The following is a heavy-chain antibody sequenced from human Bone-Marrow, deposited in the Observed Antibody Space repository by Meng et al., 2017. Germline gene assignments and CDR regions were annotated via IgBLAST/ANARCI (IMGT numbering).Heavy chain of an antibody. D-gene: IGHD3-10*01. CDR1: GFTFSSNW. CDR3: VRDVHHPWFS. Sequence: EVQLVEAGGGLVELGGVLRLSCAASGFTFSSNWMHWVRQAPGKGLVWVSCINNDGSGTGYADSVKGRFTISRDNAKNTLYLQMNSLRAEDTAVYYCVRDVHHPWFSWGQGTLVTVSS. CDR2: INNDGSGT. J-gene: IGHJ5*02. V-gene: IGHV3-74*01.